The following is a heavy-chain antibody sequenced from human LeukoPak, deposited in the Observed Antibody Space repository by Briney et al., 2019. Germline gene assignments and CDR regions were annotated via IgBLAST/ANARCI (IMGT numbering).Heavy chain of an antibody. CDR2: IGYDGSKQ. D-gene: IGHD3-10*01. V-gene: IGHV3-30*02. J-gene: IGHJ4*02. CDR1: GFFFTSSG. CDR3: ATVGSGTSFPYYFES. Sequence: GGSLRLSCAASGFFFTSSGMNWVRQAPGKGLEWVTFIGYDGSKQYYADSEKGRFSISRDNHRNTVSLQMVSLRLEDTAVYYCATVGSGTSFPYYFESWGQGTLVTVSS.